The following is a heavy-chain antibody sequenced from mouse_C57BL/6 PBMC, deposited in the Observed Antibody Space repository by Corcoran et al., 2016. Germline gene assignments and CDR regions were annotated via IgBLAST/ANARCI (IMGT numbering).Heavy chain of an antibody. CDR1: GYTFTDYY. V-gene: IGHV1-76*01. CDR3: ASGDGYYYAMDY. J-gene: IGHJ4*01. D-gene: IGHD2-3*01. CDR2: IYPGSGNT. Sequence: QVQLKQSGAELVRPRASVKLSCKASGYTFTDYYINWVKQRPGQGLEWIARIYPGSGNTYYNEKFKGKATLTAEKSSSTAYMQLSSLTSEDSAVYFCASGDGYYYAMDYWGQGTSVTVSS.